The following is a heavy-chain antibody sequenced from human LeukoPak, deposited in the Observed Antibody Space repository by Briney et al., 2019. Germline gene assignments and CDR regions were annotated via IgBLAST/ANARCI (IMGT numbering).Heavy chain of an antibody. CDR2: ISVYNGNT. V-gene: IGHV1-18*01. J-gene: IGHJ4*02. Sequence: ASVKVSCKASGYTFISYGISWVRQAPGQGLEWMGWISVYNGNTNYAQKFQGRVTMTRDTSITTAYMELSSLTSDDTAVYFCARGLPLGYCTYGVCYPPKHFDFWGQGTLVTVSS. CDR1: GYTFISYG. CDR3: ARGLPLGYCTYGVCYPPKHFDF. D-gene: IGHD2-8*01.